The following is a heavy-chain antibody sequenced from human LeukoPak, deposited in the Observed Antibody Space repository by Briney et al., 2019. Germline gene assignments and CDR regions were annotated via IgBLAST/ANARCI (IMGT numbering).Heavy chain of an antibody. CDR3: AKETIAVARPLDY. D-gene: IGHD6-19*01. Sequence: PGGSLRLSCAASGFTFSSYGMHWVRQAAGKRLECVAFIRYDGSNKYYADSVKGRFTISRDNSKNTLYLQMNSLRAEDTAVYYCAKETIAVARPLDYWGQGTLVTVSS. CDR2: IRYDGSNK. J-gene: IGHJ4*02. V-gene: IGHV3-30*02. CDR1: GFTFSSYG.